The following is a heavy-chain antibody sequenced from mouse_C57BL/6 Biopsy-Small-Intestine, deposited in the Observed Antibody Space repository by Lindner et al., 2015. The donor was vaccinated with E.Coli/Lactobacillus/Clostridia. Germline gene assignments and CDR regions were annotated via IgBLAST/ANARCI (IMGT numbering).Heavy chain of an antibody. CDR1: GFTFSDYG. V-gene: IGHV5-17*01. CDR3: ARRDWDGYYFDY. Sequence: VQLQESGGGLVKPGGSLKLSCAASGFTFSDYGMHWVRQAPEKGLEWVAYISSGSSNIYYADTVKGRFTISRDNAKNTLFLQMTSLRSEDTAMYYCARRDWDGYYFDYWGQGTTLTVSS. D-gene: IGHD4-1*01. J-gene: IGHJ2*01. CDR2: ISSGSSNI.